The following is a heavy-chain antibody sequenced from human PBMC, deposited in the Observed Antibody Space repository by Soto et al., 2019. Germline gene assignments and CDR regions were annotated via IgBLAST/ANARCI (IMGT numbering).Heavy chain of an antibody. V-gene: IGHV4-4*02. Sequence: TLSLTCAVAGDSISSSKWWSWVRQPPGKGLEWIGEIYHSGSTNYNPSLKSRVIISVDKSKNQFSLKLSSVTDADTAVYYCARELSGILTGYYAAFDIWGQGT. CDR2: IYHSGST. D-gene: IGHD3-9*01. CDR3: ARELSGILTGYYAAFDI. J-gene: IGHJ3*02. CDR1: GDSISSSKW.